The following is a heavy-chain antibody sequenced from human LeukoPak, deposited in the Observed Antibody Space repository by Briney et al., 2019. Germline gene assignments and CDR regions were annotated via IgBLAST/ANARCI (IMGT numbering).Heavy chain of an antibody. V-gene: IGHV4-39*01. CDR2: IYYSGST. Sequence: SETLSLTCTVSGGSISSSSYYWGWIRQPPGKGLEWIGSIYYSGSTYYNPSLKSRVTISVDTSKNQFSLTLSSVTAADTAVYYCARHLDYGDHQGAFDIWGQGTMVTVSS. CDR3: ARHLDYGDHQGAFDI. J-gene: IGHJ3*02. CDR1: GGSISSSSYY. D-gene: IGHD4-17*01.